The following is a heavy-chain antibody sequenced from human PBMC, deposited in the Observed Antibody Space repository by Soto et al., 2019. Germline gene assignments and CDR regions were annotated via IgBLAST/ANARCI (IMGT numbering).Heavy chain of an antibody. V-gene: IGHV1-46*01. J-gene: IGHJ6*02. CDR2: INPSGGST. Sequence: SVKVSCEACGYTFTSYYMHWARQAPGQGLEWMGIINPSGGSTSYAQKFQGRVTMTRDTSTSTVYMELSSLRSEDTAVYYCARDPIYCTNGVCYGSNYYYYGMDVWGQGTTVTVSS. CDR3: ARDPIYCTNGVCYGSNYYYYGMDV. D-gene: IGHD2-8*01. CDR1: GYTFTSYY.